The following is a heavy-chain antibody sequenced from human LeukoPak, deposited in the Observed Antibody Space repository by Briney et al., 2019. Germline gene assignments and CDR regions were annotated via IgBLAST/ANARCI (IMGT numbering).Heavy chain of an antibody. J-gene: IGHJ4*02. CDR3: AVGITILGVAASFDS. CDR1: GASYNAYY. V-gene: IGHV4-34*01. Sequence: SETLSLTCAVYGASYNAYYWSWIRQPPGKGLEWIGDIDHRGTATYNPSLKSRLTISADASKNQFSLKLNSVTDPDTAVYYCAVGITILGVAASFDSWGQGNLVIVSS. CDR2: IDHRGTA. D-gene: IGHD3-3*01.